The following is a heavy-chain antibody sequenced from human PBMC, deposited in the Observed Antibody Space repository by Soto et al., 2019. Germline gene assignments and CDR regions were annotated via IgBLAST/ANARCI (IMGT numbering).Heavy chain of an antibody. V-gene: IGHV3-15*01. CDR2: IKSKTDGGTT. CDR1: GFTFSNAW. Sequence: GGSLRLSCAASGFTFSNAWMSWVRQAPGKGLEWVGRIKSKTDGGTTDYAAPVKGRFTISRDDSKNTLYLQMNSLKTEDTAVYYCTTGSYSSSWLRLDYWGQGTLVTVSS. CDR3: TTGSYSSSWLRLDY. J-gene: IGHJ4*02. D-gene: IGHD6-13*01.